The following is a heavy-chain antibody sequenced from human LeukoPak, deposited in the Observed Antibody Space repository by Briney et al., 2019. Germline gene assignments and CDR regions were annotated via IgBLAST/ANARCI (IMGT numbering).Heavy chain of an antibody. J-gene: IGHJ4*02. CDR2: INHSGST. V-gene: IGHV4-34*01. D-gene: IGHD3-22*01. CDR3: ARAFPPYYYDSSGYLSNFDH. CDR1: GGSFSGYY. Sequence: PSETLSLTCAVYGGSFSGYYWSWIRQPPGKGLEWIGEINHSGSTNYNPSLKSRVTISVDTSKNQFSLKLSPVTAADTAVYYCARAFPPYYYDSSGYLSNFDHWGQGTLVAVSS.